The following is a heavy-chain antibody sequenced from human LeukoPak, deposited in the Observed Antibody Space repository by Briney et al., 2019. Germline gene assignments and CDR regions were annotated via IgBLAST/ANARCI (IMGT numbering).Heavy chain of an antibody. CDR2: IYNGDST. CDR3: ARSSAWSRWDY. V-gene: IGHV3-66*01. J-gene: IGHJ4*02. D-gene: IGHD6-19*01. Sequence: GGSLRLSCAAFGFTDSTNHMSCVRQAPGKGLEWVSIIYNGDSTYYADSVKGRFTISRDNSKKTLYLQENSLRVEDTAVYYCARSSAWSRWDYWGQGTLVTVSS. CDR1: GFTDSTNH.